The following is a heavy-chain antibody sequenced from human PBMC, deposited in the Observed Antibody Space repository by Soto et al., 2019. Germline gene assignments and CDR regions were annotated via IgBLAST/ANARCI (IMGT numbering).Heavy chain of an antibody. J-gene: IGHJ3*02. Sequence: PGASLKISCKASGYSFSFYWIGWVRQMPGKGLEWMAIMYPDDSDIRYRPSFEAHVTISADKSTSTAFLQWSSLKASDTAMYYCATAYVYDFENSNYYRDAFDIWGQGTLVTVSS. V-gene: IGHV5-51*01. D-gene: IGHD3-22*01. CDR1: GYSFSFYW. CDR3: ATAYVYDFENSNYYRDAFDI. CDR2: MYPDDSDI.